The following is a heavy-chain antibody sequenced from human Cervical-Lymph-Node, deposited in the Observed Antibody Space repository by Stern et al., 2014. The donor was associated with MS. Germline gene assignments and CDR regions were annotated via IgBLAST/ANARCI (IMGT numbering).Heavy chain of an antibody. Sequence: EMQLVESGAEVKKPGESLKISCKGSGFNFTNYWIGWVRQMPGKGLAWMGILHAGYSDTRYSPSFQGQVIISVDKSISTAYLQWTSLKASDTAMYYCARRRYCTGVNCFYYYYGLDVWGQGTTVTVS. J-gene: IGHJ6*02. D-gene: IGHD2-15*01. CDR1: GFNFTNYW. V-gene: IGHV5-51*01. CDR2: LHAGYSDT. CDR3: ARRRYCTGVNCFYYYYGLDV.